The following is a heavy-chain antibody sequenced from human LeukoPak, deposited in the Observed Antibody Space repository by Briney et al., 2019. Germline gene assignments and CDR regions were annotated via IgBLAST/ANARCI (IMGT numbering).Heavy chain of an antibody. D-gene: IGHD3-10*01. CDR3: ARRGGNNYVDY. CDR2: SRNKAYSYTT. Sequence: PGGSLRLSCAASGFSFSDYYMDWVRQAPGKGLEWVGRSRNKAYSYTTEYAASVKGRFTILRDDSKNSLYLQMYSLKTEDTAVYYCARRGGNNYVDYWGQGTLVTVSS. V-gene: IGHV3-72*01. CDR1: GFSFSDYY. J-gene: IGHJ4*02.